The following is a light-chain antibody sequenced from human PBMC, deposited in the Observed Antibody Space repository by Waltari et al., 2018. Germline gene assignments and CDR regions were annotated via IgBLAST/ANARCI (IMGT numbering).Light chain of an antibody. Sequence: SSELTQDPAVSVALGQTVRITCQGDSLRRYYASWYQQRPGQAPFLVLYCHDNRPSGIPDRFSGSTSGNTASLTITRAQAEDAGVYYCLSRDSSSTRVFGGGTTLTV. J-gene: IGLJ3*02. CDR1: SLRRYY. CDR3: LSRDSSSTRV. V-gene: IGLV3-19*01. CDR2: CHD.